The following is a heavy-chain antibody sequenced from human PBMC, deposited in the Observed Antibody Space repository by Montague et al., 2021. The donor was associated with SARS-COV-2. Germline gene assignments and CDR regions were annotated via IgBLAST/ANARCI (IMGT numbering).Heavy chain of an antibody. Sequence: SGKVSFKVSGYTLSQTIIHLVRQAPGEGLEWMGSLDPQYGETVYTQTLQGRVAMTADSSTETAYMELTNLISDDTAVYYCTTHSISGVVIYAFAFWGQGTVVTVSS. CDR3: TTHSISGVVIYAFAF. D-gene: IGHD3-3*01. J-gene: IGHJ3*01. V-gene: IGHV1-24*01. CDR1: GYTLSQTI. CDR2: LDPQYGET.